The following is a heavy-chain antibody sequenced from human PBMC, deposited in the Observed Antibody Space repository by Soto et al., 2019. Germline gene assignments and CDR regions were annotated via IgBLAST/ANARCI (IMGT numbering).Heavy chain of an antibody. CDR1: GFTFSSYW. J-gene: IGHJ6*03. V-gene: IGHV3-7*01. CDR3: ARDFDCSSTTCYYYYYMDV. D-gene: IGHD2-2*01. CDR2: IKQDGSEK. Sequence: GGSLRLSCAASGFTFSSYWMSWVRQAPGKGLEWVANIKQDGSEKYYGDSVKGRFTISRANAKNSLYLQMNSLRAEDTAVYYCARDFDCSSTTCYYYYYMDVWGKGTTVTVSS.